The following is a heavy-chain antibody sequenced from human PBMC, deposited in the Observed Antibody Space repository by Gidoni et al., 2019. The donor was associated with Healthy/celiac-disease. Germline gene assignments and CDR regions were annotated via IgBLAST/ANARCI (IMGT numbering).Heavy chain of an antibody. V-gene: IGHV4-4*02. CDR1: GGSISSSNW. Sequence: QVQLQESGPGLVKPSGTLSLTCAVSGGSISSSNWRSWVRQPPGKGLEWIGEIYHSGSTNYIPSLKSRVTISVDKSKLQFSLMLSSVTAADTAVYYCARIDSGYDNNWFDPWGQGPLVTVSS. D-gene: IGHD5-12*01. J-gene: IGHJ5*02. CDR2: IYHSGST. CDR3: ARIDSGYDNNWFDP.